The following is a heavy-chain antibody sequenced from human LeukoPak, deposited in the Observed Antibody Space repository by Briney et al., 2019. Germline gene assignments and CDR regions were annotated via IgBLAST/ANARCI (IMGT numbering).Heavy chain of an antibody. D-gene: IGHD1-26*01. CDR3: ARGVGAYDNWFDP. J-gene: IGHJ5*02. CDR2: IHTSGST. CDR1: GGSTSSNY. Sequence: SETLSLTCTVSGGSTSSNYWSWIRQPAGKGLEWIGRIHTSGSTNYNPSLKSRVTMSVDTSKNQFSLKMSSVTAADTAVYYCARGVGAYDNWFDPWGQGTLVTVSS. V-gene: IGHV4-4*07.